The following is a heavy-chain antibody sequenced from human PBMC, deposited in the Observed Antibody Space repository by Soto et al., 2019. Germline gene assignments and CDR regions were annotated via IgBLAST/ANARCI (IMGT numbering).Heavy chain of an antibody. V-gene: IGHV1-69*13. J-gene: IGHJ4*02. D-gene: IGHD4-17*01. CDR1: GGTFSTFG. CDR2: IIPFFGTA. Sequence: ASVKVSCKTSGGTFSTFGISWVRQAPGQGLEWMGGIIPFFGTARYSQKFEDRITITADESTNTVYMDLRGLTSEDTAIYYCAKSAPMDAGEKYYYDFWGQGALVTVYS. CDR3: AKSAPMDAGEKYYYDF.